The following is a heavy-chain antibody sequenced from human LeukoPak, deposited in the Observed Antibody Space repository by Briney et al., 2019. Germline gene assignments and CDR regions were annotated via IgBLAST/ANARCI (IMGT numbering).Heavy chain of an antibody. J-gene: IGHJ3*02. Sequence: VESLKISCKGSGYSFTSYWIGWVRQMPGKGLEWMGIIYPGDSDTRYSPSFQGQVTISADKSISTAYLQWSSLKASDTAMYYCASLLLHVDTAMGDAFDIWGQGTMVTVSS. CDR2: IYPGDSDT. D-gene: IGHD5-18*01. CDR3: ASLLLHVDTAMGDAFDI. V-gene: IGHV5-51*01. CDR1: GYSFTSYW.